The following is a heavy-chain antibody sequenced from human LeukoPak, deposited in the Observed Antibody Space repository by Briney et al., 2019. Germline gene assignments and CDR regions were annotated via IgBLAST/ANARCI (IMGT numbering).Heavy chain of an antibody. V-gene: IGHV3-74*01. J-gene: IGHJ3*02. CDR1: GLPFTNAW. CDR3: ARGSFGPDI. D-gene: IGHD3/OR15-3a*01. Sequence: GGSLRLSCAASGLPFTNAWMHWVRQAPGKGLVWVSRVNNKGTETVYADSVKGRFTISRDNAKNTLYLQMNSLRAEDTATYYCARGSFGPDIWGQGTMVTVSS. CDR2: VNNKGTET.